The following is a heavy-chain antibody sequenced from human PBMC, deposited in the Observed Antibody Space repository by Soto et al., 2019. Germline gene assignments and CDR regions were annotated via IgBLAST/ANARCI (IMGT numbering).Heavy chain of an antibody. D-gene: IGHD3-3*01. CDR1: GGSISSGGYY. V-gene: IGHV4-31*03. CDR3: ARGSITIFGVDY. J-gene: IGHJ4*02. Sequence: SETLSLTCTVSGGSISSGGYYWSWIRQHPGKGLEWIGYIYYSGSTYYNPSLKSRVTIAVDTSKNQFSLKLSSVTAADTAVYYCARGSITIFGVDYWGQGTLVTVSS. CDR2: IYYSGST.